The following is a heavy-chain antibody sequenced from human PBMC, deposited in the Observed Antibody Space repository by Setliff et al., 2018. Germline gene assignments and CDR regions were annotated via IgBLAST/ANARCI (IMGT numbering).Heavy chain of an antibody. CDR2: VYHSGTA. D-gene: IGHD3-16*01. V-gene: IGHV4-59*01. CDR3: ARGGTFRYFDY. J-gene: IGHJ4*02. CDR1: GGSLGTYY. Sequence: PSETLSLTCTVSGGSLGTYYWTLIRQPPGKGLEWIASVYHSGTAYYSPSLKSRVTMSVDTSKNQFSLKLRSVTAADTAVYFCARGGTFRYFDYWGQGTPVTVSS.